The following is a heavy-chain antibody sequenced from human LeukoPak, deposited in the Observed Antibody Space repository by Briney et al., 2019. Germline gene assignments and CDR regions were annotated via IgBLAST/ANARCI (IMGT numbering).Heavy chain of an antibody. CDR1: GLTFSDYA. J-gene: IGHJ6*02. D-gene: IGHD3-16*01. CDR2: ISYDGSKE. V-gene: IGHV3-30-3*01. CDR3: ARRIGRFYGMDV. Sequence: PGGSLRLSCAASGLTFSDYAMYWVRQAPGKGLEWVASISYDGSKEYYADSVKGRFTTSRDSSKNTLYLQLNSLTTEDTAVFYCARRIGRFYGMDVWGQGTTVTVSS.